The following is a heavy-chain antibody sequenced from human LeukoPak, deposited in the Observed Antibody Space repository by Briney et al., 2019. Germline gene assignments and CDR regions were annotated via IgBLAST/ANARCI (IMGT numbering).Heavy chain of an antibody. D-gene: IGHD1-1*01. J-gene: IGHJ1*01. Sequence: ASVKVSCKTSGYTFTTYGILWVRQAPGQGLEWMGWISGYNGNTNFARKLQGRVTMTTDTSTSTAYMELRSLRSDDTAVYYCARRDNGEYFHHWGQGTLVTVSS. CDR1: GYTFTTYG. V-gene: IGHV1-18*01. CDR2: ISGYNGNT. CDR3: ARRDNGEYFHH.